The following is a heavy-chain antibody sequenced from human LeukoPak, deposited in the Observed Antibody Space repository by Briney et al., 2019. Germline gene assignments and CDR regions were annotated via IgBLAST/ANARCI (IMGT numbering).Heavy chain of an antibody. CDR2: INPNSGGT. D-gene: IGHD6-6*01. CDR3: ARSGSIATNNWFDP. Sequence: ASVKVSCKASGYTFTGYYMHWVRQAPGQGLEWTGWINPNSGGTNYAQKFQGRVTMTRDTSISTAYMELSKLRSDDAAVYYCARSGSIATNNWFDPWGQGTLVTVSS. CDR1: GYTFTGYY. V-gene: IGHV1-2*02. J-gene: IGHJ5*02.